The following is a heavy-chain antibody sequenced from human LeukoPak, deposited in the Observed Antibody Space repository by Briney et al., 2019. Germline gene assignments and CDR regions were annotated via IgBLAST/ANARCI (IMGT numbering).Heavy chain of an antibody. J-gene: IGHJ5*02. CDR2: INSDGSSR. Sequence: QTGGSLRLSCAASGFTFSSYWMHWVRQVPGKGLVWVSRINSDGSSRSYVDSVMGRFTISRDNAKNTLYLQLDSLRAEDTAVYYCARGLAVAGSSWLDPWGQGTLVSVSS. D-gene: IGHD6-19*01. V-gene: IGHV3-74*01. CDR3: ARGLAVAGSSWLDP. CDR1: GFTFSSYW.